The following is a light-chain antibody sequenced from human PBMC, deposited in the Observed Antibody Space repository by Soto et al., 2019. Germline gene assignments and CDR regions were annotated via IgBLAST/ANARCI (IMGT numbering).Light chain of an antibody. CDR2: EVS. Sequence: QSALTXPPSASGSPGQSVTISCTGTSSDVGGYNYVSWYQQHPGKAPKLMIYEVSKRPSGVPDRLSGSKSGNTASLTVSGLQAEDEADYYCSSYAGSNNLGVFGTGTKVTVL. CDR3: SSYAGSNNLGV. CDR1: SSDVGGYNY. V-gene: IGLV2-8*01. J-gene: IGLJ1*01.